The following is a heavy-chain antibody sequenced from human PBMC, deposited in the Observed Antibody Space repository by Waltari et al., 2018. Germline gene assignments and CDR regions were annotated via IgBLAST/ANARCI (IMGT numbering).Heavy chain of an antibody. D-gene: IGHD2-8*01. V-gene: IGHV3-23*01. CDR1: GFTFSSYA. CDR3: AKDVKVLMVYAHPENWFDP. Sequence: EVQLLESGGGLVQPGGSLRLSCAASGFTFSSYAMSWVRQAPGKGLEWVSAISGRGGSTYYADSVKGRLTISRDNSKNTLYLQMNSLRAEDTAVYYCAKDVKVLMVYAHPENWFDPWGQGTLVTVSS. CDR2: ISGRGGST. J-gene: IGHJ5*02.